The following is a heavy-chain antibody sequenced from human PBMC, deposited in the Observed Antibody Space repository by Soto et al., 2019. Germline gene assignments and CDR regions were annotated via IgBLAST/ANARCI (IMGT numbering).Heavy chain of an antibody. CDR2: IYYSGST. Sequence: PSETLSLTCTVSGGSISSSSYYWGWIRQPPGKGLEWIGSIYYSGSTYYNPSLKSRVTISVDTSKNQFSLKLSSVTAADTAVYYCARPSGSYLYYFDHWGQGTLVTVPQ. V-gene: IGHV4-39*01. CDR1: GGSISSSSYY. CDR3: ARPSGSYLYYFDH. J-gene: IGHJ4*02. D-gene: IGHD1-26*01.